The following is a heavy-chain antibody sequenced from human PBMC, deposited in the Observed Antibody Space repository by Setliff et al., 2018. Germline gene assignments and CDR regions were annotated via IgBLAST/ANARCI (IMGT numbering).Heavy chain of an antibody. CDR3: ALFGDRDTFPI. D-gene: IGHD3-16*01. CDR1: EFTFSRYW. J-gene: IGHJ3*02. Sequence: GGSLRLSCAASEFTFSRYWMSWVRQAPGKGLEWVSTINWDGRTTGYTDSVKGRFTISRDNAKNSLYLQMNSLRAEDTALYYCALFGDRDTFPIWGQGTMVTVSS. V-gene: IGHV3-20*04. CDR2: INWDGRTT.